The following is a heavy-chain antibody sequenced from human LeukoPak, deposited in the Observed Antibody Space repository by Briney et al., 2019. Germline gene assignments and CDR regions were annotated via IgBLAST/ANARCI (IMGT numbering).Heavy chain of an antibody. D-gene: IGHD6-13*01. CDR3: ARDQYSSRSHYYMDV. Sequence: ASVKVSCKASGYTFTSYGISWVRQAPGQGLEWMGWISAYNGNTNYAQKLQGRITMTRDMSTSTVYMELSSLRSEDTAVYYCARDQYSSRSHYYMDVWGKGTTVTVSS. CDR1: GYTFTSYG. CDR2: ISAYNGNT. J-gene: IGHJ6*03. V-gene: IGHV1-18*01.